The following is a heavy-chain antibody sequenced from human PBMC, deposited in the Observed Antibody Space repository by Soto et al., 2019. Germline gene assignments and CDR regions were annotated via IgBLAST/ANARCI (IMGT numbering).Heavy chain of an antibody. J-gene: IGHJ4*02. CDR2: ITYGGSI. D-gene: IGHD5-18*01. CDR3: AKMERTQLWLLVQN. CDR1: GASITNDAFF. Sequence: TLSLTCTVSGASITNDAFFWTWVRQHPEKGLEWLAYITYGGSIYYDPSLRSRLTVSIDKSKSQFSLNVRSVTAADTAVYYCAKMERTQLWLLVQNWGQGLPVTVSS. V-gene: IGHV4-31*03.